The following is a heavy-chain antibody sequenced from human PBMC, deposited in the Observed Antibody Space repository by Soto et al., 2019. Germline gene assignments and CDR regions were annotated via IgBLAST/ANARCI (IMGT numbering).Heavy chain of an antibody. CDR3: ARATGTLKRGYSYGFYYYYGMDV. CDR2: ISYDGSNK. D-gene: IGHD5-18*01. Sequence: GGSLRLSCAASGFTFSSYAMHWVRQAPGKGLEWVAVISYDGSNKYYADSVKGRFSISRDNSKNTLYLQMNSLRAEDTAVYYCARATGTLKRGYSYGFYYYYGMDVWGQGTTVTVSS. J-gene: IGHJ6*02. V-gene: IGHV3-30-3*01. CDR1: GFTFSSYA.